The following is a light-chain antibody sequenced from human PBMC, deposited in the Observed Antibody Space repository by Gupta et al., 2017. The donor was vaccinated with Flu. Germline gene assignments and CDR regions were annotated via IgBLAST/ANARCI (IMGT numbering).Light chain of an antibody. Sequence: QSVLTQPPSASVTPGQSIAISCSGSTSNIGDHHVYWYQQFPGTAPKLLIYMNDRRPSGVPDRFSGSKSGTSMSLAITGLRAEDEADYYCSTWDSSLEAWVFGGGTKLTVL. V-gene: IGLV1-47*01. CDR3: STWDSSLEAWV. CDR2: MND. J-gene: IGLJ3*02. CDR1: TSNIGDHH.